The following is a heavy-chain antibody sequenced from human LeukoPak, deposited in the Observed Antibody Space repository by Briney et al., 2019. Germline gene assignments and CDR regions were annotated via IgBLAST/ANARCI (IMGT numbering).Heavy chain of an antibody. CDR3: AGVIAAAGGGIYYFDY. J-gene: IGHJ4*02. CDR1: GGSISSYY. CDR2: IYTSGST. D-gene: IGHD6-13*01. V-gene: IGHV4-4*09. Sequence: SETLSLTCTVSGGSISSYYWSWIRQPPGKGLEWIGYIYTSGSTNYNPSLKSRVTISVDTSKNQFSLKLSSVTAVDTAVYYCAGVIAAAGGGIYYFDYWGQGTLVTVSS.